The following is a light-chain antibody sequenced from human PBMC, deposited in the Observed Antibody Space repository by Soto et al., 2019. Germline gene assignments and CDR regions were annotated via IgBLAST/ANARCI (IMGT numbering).Light chain of an antibody. CDR2: RAS. CDR3: QQYYSYPRT. CDR1: QDSTKY. J-gene: IGKJ1*01. V-gene: IGKV1-9*01. Sequence: IQLTHSPSSLSASVGDRVTVTCRASQDSTKYLAWYQQKPGKAPENLIYRASTLQSGVPSRFSGSGSGTDFTLTISCLQSEDFATYYCQQYYSYPRTFGQGTKVDI.